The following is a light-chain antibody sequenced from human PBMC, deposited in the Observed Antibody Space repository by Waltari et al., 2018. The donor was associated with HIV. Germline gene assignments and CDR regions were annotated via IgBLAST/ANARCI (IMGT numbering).Light chain of an antibody. CDR1: STNVGSYSL. Sequence: QSALTQPASVSGSLGQSITISCTGASTNVGSYSLVSWYQNRPGQAPTLIIYDDSKRPLGISSRFAGSKSGNTASLTIAGLQSEDEADYYCCSYGGDDTLVFGGGTKVTAL. J-gene: IGLJ3*02. CDR3: CSYGGDDTLV. CDR2: DDS. V-gene: IGLV2-23*01.